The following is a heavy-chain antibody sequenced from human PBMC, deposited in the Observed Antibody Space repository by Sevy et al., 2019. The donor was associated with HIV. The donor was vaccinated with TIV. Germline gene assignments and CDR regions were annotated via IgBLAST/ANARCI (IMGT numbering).Heavy chain of an antibody. CDR2: INSDGSST. Sequence: GGSLRLSCVASGFTFSSYWMHWVRQAPGKGLVWVSRINSDGSSTSYADSVKGRCTISRDNAKNTLDLQMNSLRAEDTAVYYCARASYYDFWSGQDYWGQGTLVTVSS. J-gene: IGHJ4*02. CDR3: ARASYYDFWSGQDY. CDR1: GFTFSSYW. D-gene: IGHD3-3*01. V-gene: IGHV3-74*01.